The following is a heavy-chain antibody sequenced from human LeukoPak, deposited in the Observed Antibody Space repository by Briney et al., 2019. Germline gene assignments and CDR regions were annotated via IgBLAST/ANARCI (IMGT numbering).Heavy chain of an antibody. D-gene: IGHD6-19*01. CDR2: IWYDGSNK. CDR1: GFTFSSYG. CDR3: ARDLGSGWYLDY. V-gene: IGHV3-33*08. J-gene: IGHJ4*02. Sequence: PGGSLRLSCTASGFTFSSYGMHWVRQAPGKGLEWVAVIWYDGSNKYYADSVKGRFTISRDNSKNTLYLQMNSLRAEDTAVYYCARDLGSGWYLDYWGQGTLVTVSS.